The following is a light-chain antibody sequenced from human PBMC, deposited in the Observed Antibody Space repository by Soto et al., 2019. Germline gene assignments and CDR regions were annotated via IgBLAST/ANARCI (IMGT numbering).Light chain of an antibody. V-gene: IGKV3-11*01. CDR2: DAS. CDR1: QSVSSY. Sequence: EIVLTQSPATLSLPPGERATLSCRASQSVSSYLAWYQQKPGQAPRLLIYDASNRATGIPARFSGSGSGTDFTLTISSLEPEDFVVYYCQQRSIWPLTFGGGTKVEIK. CDR3: QQRSIWPLT. J-gene: IGKJ4*01.